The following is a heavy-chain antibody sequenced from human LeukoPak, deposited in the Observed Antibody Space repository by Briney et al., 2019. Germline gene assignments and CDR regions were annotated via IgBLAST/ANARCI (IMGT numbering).Heavy chain of an antibody. CDR2: INIGGTNT. CDR3: ATDGAGFDT. J-gene: IGHJ5*02. CDR1: GFTFNDNY. V-gene: IGHV3-11*01. Sequence: GGPLLLSSAAAGFTFNDNYMSCIRQAPGKGVELLSYINIGGTNTHYADSVKGRFTISRDNAKKSLYLEMNDLRAEDTAVYYCATDGAGFDTWGQGVLVTVSS.